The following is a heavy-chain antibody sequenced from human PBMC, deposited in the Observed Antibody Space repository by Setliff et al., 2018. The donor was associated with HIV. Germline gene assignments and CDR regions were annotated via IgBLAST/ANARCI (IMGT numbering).Heavy chain of an antibody. V-gene: IGHV4-39*01. CDR3: ARAPGPYGDYNWFDP. Sequence: PSETLSLTCTVSSGSVSRSDYYWGWIRQTPGKGLEWIGSIYWSGLTFYNPSLKSRVTISVDTSKNQFSLRLNSVTAADTAVYYCARAPGPYGDYNWFDPWGQGALVTVSS. J-gene: IGHJ5*02. CDR2: IYWSGLT. D-gene: IGHD4-17*01. CDR1: SGSVSRSDYY.